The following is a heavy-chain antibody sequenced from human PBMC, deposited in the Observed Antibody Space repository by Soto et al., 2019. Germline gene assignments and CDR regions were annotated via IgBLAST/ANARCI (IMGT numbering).Heavy chain of an antibody. Sequence: EVQLVESGGGLVKPGGSLRLSCAASGFTFSTYAMNWVRQAPGKGLEWLSSISSSSSYIYYADSVKGRFTISRDNAKNSRYVQMNSLRAGDTAIYYCARGAYDRGIWYFDLWGRGTLVTVSS. D-gene: IGHD3-22*01. J-gene: IGHJ2*01. V-gene: IGHV3-21*01. CDR3: ARGAYDRGIWYFDL. CDR2: ISSSSSYI. CDR1: GFTFSTYA.